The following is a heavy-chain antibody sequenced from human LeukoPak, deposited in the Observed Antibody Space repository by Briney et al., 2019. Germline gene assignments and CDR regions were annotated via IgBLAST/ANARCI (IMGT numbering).Heavy chain of an antibody. D-gene: IGHD3-22*01. Sequence: ASVKVSCKASGGTFSSYAISWVRQAPGQGLEWMGRIIPILGIANYAQKFQGRVTITADKSTSTAYMELSSLRSEDTAVYYCARGRDSSGYGDYWGQGTLVTVSS. CDR3: ARGRDSSGYGDY. V-gene: IGHV1-69*04. J-gene: IGHJ4*02. CDR2: IIPILGIA. CDR1: GGTFSSYA.